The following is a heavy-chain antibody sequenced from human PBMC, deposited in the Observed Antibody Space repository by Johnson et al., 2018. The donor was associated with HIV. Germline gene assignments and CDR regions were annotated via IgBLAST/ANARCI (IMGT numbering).Heavy chain of an antibody. CDR1: GFSIDDYA. CDR2: FSWNGAAI. CDR3: AKDLVHKGGPARYAFDV. J-gene: IGHJ3*01. D-gene: IGHD6-6*01. V-gene: IGHV3-9*01. Sequence: VQLVESGGGLVQPGTSLRLSCAASGFSIDDYAVHWVRQGPGKGLEWVSGFSWNGAAIGYADSVKGRFTVSRDNARNSLYLHMSSLRAEDTALYYCAKDLVHKGGPARYAFDVWGQGTTVTVSS.